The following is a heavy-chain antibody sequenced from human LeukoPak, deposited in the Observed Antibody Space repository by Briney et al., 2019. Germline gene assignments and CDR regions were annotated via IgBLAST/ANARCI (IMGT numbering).Heavy chain of an antibody. J-gene: IGHJ4*02. CDR1: GFTFSGYA. D-gene: IGHD3-22*01. CDR3: AKERTYYYDSSGYYLGD. Sequence: GGSLRLSCAASGFTFSGYAMSWVRQAPGKGLEWVSAISGSGGSTYYADSVKGRFTISRDNSKNTLYLQMNSLRAEDTAVYYCAKERTYYYDSSGYYLGDWGQGTLVTVSS. CDR2: ISGSGGST. V-gene: IGHV3-23*01.